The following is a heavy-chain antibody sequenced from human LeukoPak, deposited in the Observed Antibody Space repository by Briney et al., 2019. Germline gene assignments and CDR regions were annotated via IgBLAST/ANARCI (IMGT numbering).Heavy chain of an antibody. Sequence: PGGSLRLSCAASGFTFSGYSMTWVRQAPGKGLEWVANIKEDGSEKYYVDSVKGRFTVSRDNAKNSLYLQMNSLRAEDTAVYYCARVAYYDSRGYWPHYYCYYMDVWGKGTTVTVSS. J-gene: IGHJ6*03. V-gene: IGHV3-7*01. D-gene: IGHD3-22*01. CDR1: GFTFSGYS. CDR3: ARVAYYDSRGYWPHYYCYYMDV. CDR2: IKEDGSEK.